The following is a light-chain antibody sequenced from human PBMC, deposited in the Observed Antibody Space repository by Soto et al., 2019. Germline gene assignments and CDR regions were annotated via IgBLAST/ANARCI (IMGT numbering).Light chain of an antibody. V-gene: IGKV1-5*03. CDR2: KAS. CDR1: QSVTNY. Sequence: IQMTQSPSTLSASVGDRVTITCRASQSVTNYLAWYQQKSGKAPKLLIYKASNLQSGVPSRFRGSGSGTEFTLTISSLQPDDFATYYCQHYRSYPFTFGPGTQVALK. J-gene: IGKJ3*01. CDR3: QHYRSYPFT.